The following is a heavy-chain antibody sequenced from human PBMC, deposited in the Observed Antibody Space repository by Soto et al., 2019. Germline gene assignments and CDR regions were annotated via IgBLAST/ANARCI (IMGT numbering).Heavy chain of an antibody. CDR3: ACSRVDAFDI. CDR1: GGSISSSSYY. V-gene: IGHV4-39*01. CDR2: IYYSGST. D-gene: IGHD6-13*01. J-gene: IGHJ3*02. Sequence: SETLSLTCTVSGGSISSSSYYWGWIRQPPGKGLEWIGSIYYSGSTYYNPSLKSRVTISVDTSKNQFSLKLSSVTAADTAVYYCACSRVDAFDIWGQGTMVTVSS.